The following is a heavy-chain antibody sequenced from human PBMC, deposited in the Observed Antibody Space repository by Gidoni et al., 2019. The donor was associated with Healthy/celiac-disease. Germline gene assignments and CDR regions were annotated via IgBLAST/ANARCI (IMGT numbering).Heavy chain of an antibody. D-gene: IGHD3-16*01. CDR3: ARVHRFGVGGY. V-gene: IGHV3-21*01. CDR2: ISSSSSYI. J-gene: IGHJ4*02. Sequence: EVPLVESGGGLVKPGASLSLSCAASGFTFRRYSLNWVRQGSGKGLEWVSSISSSSSYIYYEDTEKGRLTISRDNAKNSRYLQMKSLRAEDTAVYYCARVHRFGVGGYWGQGTLVTVAS. CDR1: GFTFRRYS.